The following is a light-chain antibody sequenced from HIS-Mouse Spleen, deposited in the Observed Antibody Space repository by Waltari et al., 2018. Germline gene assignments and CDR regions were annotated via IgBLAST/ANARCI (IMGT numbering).Light chain of an antibody. CDR2: DAS. CDR3: QQYDNLHRLT. J-gene: IGKJ4*01. V-gene: IGKV1-33*01. Sequence: DIQMTQSPFSLSASVGDRVTITCQASQDISNYLNWYQQKPGKAPKLLIYDASNLETGVPSRFSGSGSGTDFTFTISSLQPEDIATYYCQQYDNLHRLTFGGGTKVEIK. CDR1: QDISNY.